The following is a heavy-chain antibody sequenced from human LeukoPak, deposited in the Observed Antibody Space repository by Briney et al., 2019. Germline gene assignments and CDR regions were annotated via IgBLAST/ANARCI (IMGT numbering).Heavy chain of an antibody. J-gene: IGHJ3*02. D-gene: IGHD3-22*01. CDR3: ARDGAEGDNSAFDM. V-gene: IGHV3-72*01. Sequence: GRSLRLSCAASGFTFSSYGMHWVRQATGKGLEWVGRTRDKARGYTTEYAACVKGRFTISRDDSKTLVYLQMNSLRTEDMAVYFCARDGAEGDNSAFDMWGQGAVVTVSS. CDR1: GFTFSSYG. CDR2: TRDKARGYTT.